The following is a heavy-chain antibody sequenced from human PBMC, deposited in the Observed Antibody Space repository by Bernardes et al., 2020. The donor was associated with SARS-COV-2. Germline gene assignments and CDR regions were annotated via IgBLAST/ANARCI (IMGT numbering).Heavy chain of an antibody. D-gene: IGHD3-10*01. V-gene: IGHV3-7*01. CDR3: ARDRAVNWFDP. J-gene: IGHJ5*02. CDR1: RFTFSNCW. Sequence: GGSLRLSCAASRFTFSNCWMTWVRQAPGMGLEWVANIKQDGTEKYYVDSVKGRFTISRDNAKNSLYLQMNSLRAEDTAVYFCARDRAVNWFDPWGQGTLVTVSS. CDR2: IKQDGTEK.